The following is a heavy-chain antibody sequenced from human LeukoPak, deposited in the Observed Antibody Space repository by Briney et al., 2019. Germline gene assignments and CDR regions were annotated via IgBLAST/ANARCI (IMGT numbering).Heavy chain of an antibody. V-gene: IGHV1-2*02. J-gene: IGHJ5*02. D-gene: IGHD5-12*01. CDR1: GYPFTGYY. Sequence: ASVRVSCKASGYPFTGYYIHWVREAPGQGLEWMGWINPNSGGKNYAQKFQGRVTMTSDTSTTTAFMDLTRLTSDDTAVYYCAREKSGYASASWGQGTLVTVSS. CDR2: INPNSGGK. CDR3: AREKSGYASAS.